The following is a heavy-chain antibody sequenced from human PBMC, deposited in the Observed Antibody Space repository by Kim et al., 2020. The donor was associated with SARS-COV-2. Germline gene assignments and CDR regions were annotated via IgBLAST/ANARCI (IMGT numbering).Heavy chain of an antibody. D-gene: IGHD1-7*01. CDR2: GVNT. J-gene: IGHJ4*02. Sequence: GVNTFYAASVKCRFTSSRDTTKNTLYLQMNSLRAEDTALYYCARTNNLDSWGQGTLVTVTS. V-gene: IGHV3-23*01. CDR3: ARTNNLDS.